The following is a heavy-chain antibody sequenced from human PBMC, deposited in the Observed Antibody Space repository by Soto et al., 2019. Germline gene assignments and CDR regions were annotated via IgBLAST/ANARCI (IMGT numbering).Heavy chain of an antibody. Sequence: ASVKVSCKASGGTFSSYAISWVRQAPGQGLEWMGGIIPIFGTANYAQKFQGRVTITADESTSTAYMGLSSLRSEDTAVYYCASGSGGAIVVVPAEGYYGMDVWGQGTTVTVSS. V-gene: IGHV1-69*13. CDR2: IIPIFGTA. D-gene: IGHD2-2*01. CDR1: GGTFSSYA. CDR3: ASGSGGAIVVVPAEGYYGMDV. J-gene: IGHJ6*02.